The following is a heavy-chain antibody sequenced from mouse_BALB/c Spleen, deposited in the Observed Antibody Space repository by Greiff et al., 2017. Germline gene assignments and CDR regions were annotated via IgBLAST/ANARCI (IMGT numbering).Heavy chain of an antibody. V-gene: IGHV2-4-1*01. D-gene: IGHD1-1*01. CDR3: AGRGSRSMDY. CDR2: IWGDGST. CDR1: GFALTCYG. J-gene: IGHJ4*01. Sequence: VQLQQSGPGLVQPSQSLSITCPVSGFALTCYGVHWVRQSPGKGLEWLGMIWGDGSTDYNSALKSRLSISKDNSKSQVFLKMNSLQTDDTARYYCAGRGSRSMDYWGQGASGTVSS.